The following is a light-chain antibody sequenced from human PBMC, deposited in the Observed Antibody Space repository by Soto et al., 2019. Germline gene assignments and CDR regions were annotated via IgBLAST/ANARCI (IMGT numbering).Light chain of an antibody. CDR3: QQYNNRPPWT. J-gene: IGKJ1*01. CDR2: GAS. CDR1: QSVSSN. Sequence: EIVMTQSPATLSVSPGERATLSCRASQSVSSNLAWYQQKPGQALRLLIYGASTRATGIPARFSGSGSGTEFTLTISSLQSEDFAVYYCQQYNNRPPWTFGQGTKVEIK. V-gene: IGKV3-15*01.